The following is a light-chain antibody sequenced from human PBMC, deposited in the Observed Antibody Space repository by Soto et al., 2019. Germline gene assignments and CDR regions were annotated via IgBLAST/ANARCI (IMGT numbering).Light chain of an antibody. Sequence: QSALTQPSSASGSPGQSVAISCTGTSSDVGGYNYVSWYQQYPGKAPKLMIYDVSERPSGVPDRFSGSKSGNTASLTVSGLQAEDDADYFCSSYAGTHVVFGTGTKVTVL. V-gene: IGLV2-8*01. CDR3: SSYAGTHVV. J-gene: IGLJ1*01. CDR1: SSDVGGYNY. CDR2: DVS.